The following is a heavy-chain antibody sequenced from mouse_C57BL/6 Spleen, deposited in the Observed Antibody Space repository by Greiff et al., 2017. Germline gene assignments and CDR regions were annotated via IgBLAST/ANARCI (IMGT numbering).Heavy chain of an antibody. J-gene: IGHJ4*01. CDR1: GFSLTSYG. V-gene: IGHV2-5*01. CDR2: IWRGGST. D-gene: IGHD2-4*01. Sequence: QVQLKESGPGLVQPSQSLSITCTVSGFSLTSYGVHWVRQSPGKGLEWLGVIWRGGSTDYNAAFMSRLSITKDNSKSQVFFKMNNLQADDTAIYYCAKKGYDYDDAMDYWGQGTSVTVSS. CDR3: AKKGYDYDDAMDY.